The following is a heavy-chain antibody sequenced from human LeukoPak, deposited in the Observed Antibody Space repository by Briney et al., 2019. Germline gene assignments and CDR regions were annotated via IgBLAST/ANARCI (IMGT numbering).Heavy chain of an antibody. CDR3: ARHITMVRGVIPDY. D-gene: IGHD3-10*01. CDR2: IYYSGST. V-gene: IGHV4-39*01. Sequence: SETLSLTCTASGGSISSSSYYWGWIRQPPGKGLEWIGSIYYSGSTYYNPSLKSRVTISVDTSKNQFSLKLSSVTAADTAVYYCARHITMVRGVIPDYWGQGTLVTVSS. J-gene: IGHJ4*02. CDR1: GGSISSSSYY.